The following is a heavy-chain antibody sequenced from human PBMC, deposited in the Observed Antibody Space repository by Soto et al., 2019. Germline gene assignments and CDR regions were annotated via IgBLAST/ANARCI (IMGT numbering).Heavy chain of an antibody. CDR2: LIPLFGTT. Sequence: QVQLVQSGAEVKKPGSSLKVSCEASGATFSGKEISWGRQAPGQGPEWMGGLIPLFGTTQHAQNFKDRLTITADKSTSTAYMELTSLRVEDSAIYYCARGPNWGYRFDSWGQGTLVTVSS. D-gene: IGHD7-27*01. J-gene: IGHJ4*02. CDR1: GATFSGKE. V-gene: IGHV1-69*06. CDR3: ARGPNWGYRFDS.